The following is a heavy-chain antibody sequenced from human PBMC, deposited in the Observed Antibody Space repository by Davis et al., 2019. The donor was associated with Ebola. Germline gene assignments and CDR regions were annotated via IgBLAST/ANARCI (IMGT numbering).Heavy chain of an antibody. CDR2: ISAYNGNT. V-gene: IGHV1-18*01. CDR3: ARVGPDRLRFLEWSDY. CDR1: GGTFSSYA. J-gene: IGHJ4*02. Sequence: ASVKVSCKASGGTFSSYAISWVRQAPGQGLEWMGWISAYNGNTNYAQKLQGRVTMTTDTSTSTAYMELRSLRSDDTAVYYCARVGPDRLRFLEWSDYWGQGTLVTVSS. D-gene: IGHD3-3*01.